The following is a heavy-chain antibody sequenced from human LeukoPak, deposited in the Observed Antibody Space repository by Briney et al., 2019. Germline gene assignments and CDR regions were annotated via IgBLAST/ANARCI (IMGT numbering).Heavy chain of an antibody. J-gene: IGHJ4*02. CDR3: VRDLVFVWTPGDDFDF. Sequence: GGSLRLSCAASGSAFSANWMHWVRQAPGKGLKWVARINEDATTISYADSVKGRFIISRDNTKKSLYLQMNNLSAEDTAVYYCVRDLVFVWTPGDDFDFWGQGTLVIVSS. CDR1: GSAFSANW. D-gene: IGHD3-16*01. CDR2: INEDATTI. V-gene: IGHV3-74*01.